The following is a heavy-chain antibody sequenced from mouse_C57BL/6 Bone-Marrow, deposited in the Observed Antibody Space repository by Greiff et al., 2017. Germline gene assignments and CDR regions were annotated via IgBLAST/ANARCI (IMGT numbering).Heavy chain of an antibody. J-gene: IGHJ4*01. D-gene: IGHD3-2*02. CDR2: IDPSDSYT. Sequence: QVQLQQPGAELVMPGASVKLSCKASGYTFTSYWMHWVKQRPGQGLEWIGEIDPSDSYTNYNQKFKGKSTLTVDKSSSTAYMQLSSLTSEDSAVYYCARGETAQATRGAMDYWGQGTSVTVSS. CDR1: GYTFTSYW. V-gene: IGHV1-69*01. CDR3: ARGETAQATRGAMDY.